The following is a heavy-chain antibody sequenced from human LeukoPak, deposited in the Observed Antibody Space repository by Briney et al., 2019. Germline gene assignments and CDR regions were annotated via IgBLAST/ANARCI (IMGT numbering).Heavy chain of an antibody. CDR2: IAYDGSSE. J-gene: IGHJ6*02. D-gene: IGHD5-12*01. Sequence: GGSLRLSCAASGFNFNNFAFHWVRQTPGRGLECVAVIAYDGSSEYYADSVKGRFTFSRDNSKNTVYLQMNNVRPEDTAVYFCARDRDYWGYGGMDVWGRGTTVIVSS. V-gene: IGHV3-30*03. CDR1: GFNFNNFA. CDR3: ARDRDYWGYGGMDV.